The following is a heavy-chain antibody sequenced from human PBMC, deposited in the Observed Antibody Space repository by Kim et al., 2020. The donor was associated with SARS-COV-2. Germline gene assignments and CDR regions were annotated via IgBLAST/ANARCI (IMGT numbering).Heavy chain of an antibody. V-gene: IGHV3-11*01. CDR1: GFTFSDYY. Sequence: GGSLRLSCAASGFTFSDYYMSWIRQAPGKGMEWVSYISSSGSTIYYADSLKGRFTISRDNAKNSLYLQMKSLRAEDTAVYYCARENSHITIFGVVTRIGMDVWGQGTTVTVSS. D-gene: IGHD3-3*01. CDR3: ARENSHITIFGVVTRIGMDV. J-gene: IGHJ6*02. CDR2: ISSSGSTI.